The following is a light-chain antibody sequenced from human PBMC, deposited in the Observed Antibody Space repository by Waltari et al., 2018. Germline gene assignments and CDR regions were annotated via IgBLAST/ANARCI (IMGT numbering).Light chain of an antibody. V-gene: IGKV1-9*01. J-gene: IGKJ5*01. CDR1: QDISKS. CDR3: QQLETYPIT. CDR2: AAS. Sequence: LTQPPSPLSASVGDGVTITCRTGQDISKSLAWYQQKPGKAPKLLIYAASSLQGGVPSRFSGSGSGTDFTLTISSLQPEDSATYYCQQLETYPITFGQGTRLEIK.